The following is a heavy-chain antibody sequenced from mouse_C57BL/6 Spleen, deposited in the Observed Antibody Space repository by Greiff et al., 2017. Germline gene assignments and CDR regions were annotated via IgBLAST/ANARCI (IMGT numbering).Heavy chain of an antibody. J-gene: IGHJ4*01. CDR2: FDPNSGGT. CDR1: GYTFTSYW. CDR3: ARWYDYGEAMDY. D-gene: IGHD2-4*01. V-gene: IGHV1-72*01. Sequence: QVQLQQPGAELVKPGASVKLSCKASGYTFTSYWMHWVKQRPGRGLEWIGRFDPNSGGTKYNEKFKSKATLTVDKPSSTAYMQLSSLTSEDYAVDYCARWYDYGEAMDYWGQGTSVTVSS.